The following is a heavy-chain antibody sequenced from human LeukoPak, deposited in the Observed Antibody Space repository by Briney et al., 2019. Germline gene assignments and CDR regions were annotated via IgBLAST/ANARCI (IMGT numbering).Heavy chain of an antibody. CDR2: IYSGGST. J-gene: IGHJ4*02. CDR1: GFTVSSNY. D-gene: IGHD2-8*02. CDR3: ATYRQVLLPFES. Sequence: GGSLRLSCAASGFTVSSNYMSWVRQAPGKGLEWVSVIYSGGSTYYADSVRGRFTISRDNSKSTLSLQMNSLRVEDTAIYYCATYRQVLLPFESWGQGTLVTVSS. V-gene: IGHV3-53*01.